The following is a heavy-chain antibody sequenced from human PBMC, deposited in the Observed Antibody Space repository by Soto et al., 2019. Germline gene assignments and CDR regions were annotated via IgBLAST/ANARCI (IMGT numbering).Heavy chain of an antibody. J-gene: IGHJ6*02. CDR1: EFTFSSFA. CDR2: ISYDGGIK. Sequence: QVQLVESGGGVVQPGRSLRLSCVASEFTFSSFAMHWVRQAPGKGLEWVTVISYDGGIKHYADSVRGRFTVARDNSKNTVFLQMNSLRDENTAVYYCAKDGSTSSYYYALDVWGQGTTVTVSS. V-gene: IGHV3-30-3*01. CDR3: AKDGSTSSYYYALDV. D-gene: IGHD1-1*01.